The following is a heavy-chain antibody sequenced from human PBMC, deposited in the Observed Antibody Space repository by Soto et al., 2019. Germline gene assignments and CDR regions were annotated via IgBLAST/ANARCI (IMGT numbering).Heavy chain of an antibody. Sequence: SETLSLTCTVSGGSISSYYWSWIRQPPGKGLEWIGYIYYSGSTNYNPSFKSRVTISVDTSKNHFSLMLSSVTAADTAVYYCARGQGNYDILTGYYNVWYYFDYWGQGTLVTVSS. J-gene: IGHJ4*02. CDR3: ARGQGNYDILTGYYNVWYYFDY. D-gene: IGHD3-9*01. CDR2: IYYSGST. CDR1: GGSISSYY. V-gene: IGHV4-59*01.